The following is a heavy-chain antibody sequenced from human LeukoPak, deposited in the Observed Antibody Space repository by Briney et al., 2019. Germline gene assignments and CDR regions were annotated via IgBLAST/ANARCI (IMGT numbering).Heavy chain of an antibody. CDR1: GFTFSDHY. J-gene: IGHJ5*02. CDR2: ISRGGSST. Sequence: GGPLRLSCAASGFTFSDHYMSWIRQAPGKGLDWVSSISRGGSSTYYADSVKGRFTISRDNAKNSLYLQMNSLRAEDTAVYYCATDGGGSSVPWGQGTLVTVSS. CDR3: ATDGGGSSVP. V-gene: IGHV3-11*01. D-gene: IGHD2-2*01.